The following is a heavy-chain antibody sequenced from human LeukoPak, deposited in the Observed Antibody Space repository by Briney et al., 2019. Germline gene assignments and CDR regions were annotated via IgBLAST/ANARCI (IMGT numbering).Heavy chain of an antibody. CDR1: GFTFSTYA. J-gene: IGHJ4*02. CDR3: AKGGSPSCYSSSGY. D-gene: IGHD2-2*01. CDR2: ICGSDGSR. Sequence: GGSLRLSCAASGFTFSTYAVSWVRQAPGKGLEWVSAICGSDGSRYYADSVKGRLTISRDNSKNTLYLQMNSLRGEDTAVYYCAKGGSPSCYSSSGYWGQGTLVTVSS. V-gene: IGHV3-23*01.